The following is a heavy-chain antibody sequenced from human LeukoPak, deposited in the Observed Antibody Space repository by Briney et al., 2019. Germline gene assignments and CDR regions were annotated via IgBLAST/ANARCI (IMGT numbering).Heavy chain of an antibody. Sequence: PSETLSLTCTVSGGSISSSSYYWGWIRQPPGKGLEWIGSIYYSGSTYYNPSLKSRVTISVDTSKNQFSLKLSSVTAADTAVYYCARGSIAARYNYFDYWGRGTLVTVSS. V-gene: IGHV4-39*07. D-gene: IGHD6-6*01. J-gene: IGHJ4*02. CDR1: GGSISSSSYY. CDR3: ARGSIAARYNYFDY. CDR2: IYYSGST.